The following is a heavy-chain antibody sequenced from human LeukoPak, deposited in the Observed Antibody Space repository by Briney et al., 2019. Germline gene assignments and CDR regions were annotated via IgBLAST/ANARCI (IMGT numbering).Heavy chain of an antibody. V-gene: IGHV4-39*01. D-gene: IGHD5-12*01. CDR2: IHYSGST. CDR1: GGSIRGSIYY. Sequence: PSETLSLACTVSGGSIRGSIYYWGWIRQPPGKGLECIGSIHYSGSTYYNPSLKSRVTISVDTSKNQFSLRVSSVTAADTAVYYCATDLGGYSGYDFASFDYWGQGTLVTVSS. CDR3: ATDLGGYSGYDFASFDY. J-gene: IGHJ4*02.